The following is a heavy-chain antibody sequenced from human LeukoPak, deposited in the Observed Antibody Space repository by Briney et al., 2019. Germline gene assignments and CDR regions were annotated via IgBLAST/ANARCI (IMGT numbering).Heavy chain of an antibody. J-gene: IGHJ4*02. CDR1: GYSFTSYW. CDR2: IYPGDSDI. D-gene: IGHD3-22*01. Sequence: GESLKISCKGSGYSFTSYWIGWVRQMPGKGLEWMGIIYPGDSDIRYSPSFQGQVTISADKSISTAYLQWSSLKTSDTAMYYCARCYYDSSGYYSLFLDYWGQGTLVTVSS. V-gene: IGHV5-51*01. CDR3: ARCYYDSSGYYSLFLDY.